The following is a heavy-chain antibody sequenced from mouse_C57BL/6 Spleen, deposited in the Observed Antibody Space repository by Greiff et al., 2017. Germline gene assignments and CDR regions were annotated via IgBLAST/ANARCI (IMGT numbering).Heavy chain of an antibody. J-gene: IGHJ2*01. Sequence: LLESGPGLVKPSQSLSLTCSVSGYSITSGYYRNLIRHYPGNKLEWMGYISYDGSNNNNPSLKNRIPITRDTSKNQFFLKLNSVTTEDTATYYCARMGGSSYGYFDYWGQGTTLTVSS. CDR2: ISYDGSN. V-gene: IGHV3-6*01. CDR1: GYSITSGYY. CDR3: ARMGGSSYGYFDY. D-gene: IGHD1-1*01.